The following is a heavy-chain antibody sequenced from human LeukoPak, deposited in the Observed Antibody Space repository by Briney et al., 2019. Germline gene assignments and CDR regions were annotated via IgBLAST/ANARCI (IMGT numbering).Heavy chain of an antibody. Sequence: PSETLSLTCAVYGGSFSGYYWSWIRQPPGKGLEWIGEINHSGSTNYNPSLKSRVTISVDTSKTQFSLKLSSVSAADTAVSYCERGRGYCSGGSCSRFDYWGQGTLVTVSS. V-gene: IGHV4-34*01. J-gene: IGHJ4*02. CDR1: GGSFSGYY. CDR3: ERGRGYCSGGSCSRFDY. CDR2: INHSGST. D-gene: IGHD2-15*01.